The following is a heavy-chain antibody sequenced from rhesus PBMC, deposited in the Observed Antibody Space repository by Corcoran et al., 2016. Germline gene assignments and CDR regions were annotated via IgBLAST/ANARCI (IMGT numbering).Heavy chain of an antibody. Sequence: EVQLVESGGALAQPGGSLRLSCAASGFTFDDYAMHWVRQAPGKGLEWVSRFSWNSGAIYTADCVKGRFTISRDNAKNSLLLQRDRLRAEDPAVYYCTRALEVGAGARYGLDSWGQGVVVTVSS. D-gene: IGHD1-44*02. CDR3: TRALEVGAGARYGLDS. CDR2: FSWNSGAI. V-gene: IGHV3-134*01. J-gene: IGHJ6*01. CDR1: GFTFDDYA.